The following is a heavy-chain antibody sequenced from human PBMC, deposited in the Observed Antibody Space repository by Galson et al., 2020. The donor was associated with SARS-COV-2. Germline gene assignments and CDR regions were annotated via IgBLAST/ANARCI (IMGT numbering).Heavy chain of an antibody. CDR1: GFTFSSYA. J-gene: IGHJ3*02. V-gene: IGHV3-30*04. Sequence: GGSLRLSCAASGFTFSSYAMHWVRQAPGKGLEWVAVISYDGSNKYYADSVKGRFTISRDNSKNTLYLQMNSLRAEDTAVYYCARDSFHYDFWSGYYLVGNDVFDIWGQGTMVTVSS. D-gene: IGHD3-3*01. CDR3: ARDSFHYDFWSGYYLVGNDVFDI. CDR2: ISYDGSNK.